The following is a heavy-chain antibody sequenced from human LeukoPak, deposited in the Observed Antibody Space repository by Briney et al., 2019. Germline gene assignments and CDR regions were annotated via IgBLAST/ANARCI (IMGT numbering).Heavy chain of an antibody. D-gene: IGHD2-2*01. Sequence: GGSLRLSCAASGFTFSDYYMSWIRQAPGKGLEWVSYISSSGSTIYYADSVKGRFTISRDNAKNSLYLQMNSLRAEDTAVYYCARDMREGYCSSTSCYHWFGELSGVYYYMDVWGKGTTVTISS. CDR1: GFTFSDYY. J-gene: IGHJ6*03. CDR3: ARDMREGYCSSTSCYHWFGELSGVYYYMDV. CDR2: ISSSGSTI. V-gene: IGHV3-11*01.